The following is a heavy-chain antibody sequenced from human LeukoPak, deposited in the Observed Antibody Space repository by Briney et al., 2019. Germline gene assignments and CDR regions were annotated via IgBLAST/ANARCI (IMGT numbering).Heavy chain of an antibody. D-gene: IGHD4-17*01. CDR1: GFTFSNYA. V-gene: IGHV3-23*01. CDR2: ISPSDGNT. CDR3: AKDSSVPYGITE. Sequence: GGSLRLSCVVSGFTFSNYAMSWVRQAPGKGLEWVSAISPSDGNTFYADSVKGRFTISRDNSKNTLSLQMNSLRAEDTALYYCAKDSSVPYGITEWGQGTLVTVSS. J-gene: IGHJ4*02.